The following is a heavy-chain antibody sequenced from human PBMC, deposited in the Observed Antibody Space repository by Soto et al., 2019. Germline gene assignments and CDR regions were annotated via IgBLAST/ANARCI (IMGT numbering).Heavy chain of an antibody. CDR1: GGTFSSYT. CDR3: ARYQYCISTSCYGGDYYGMDV. CDR2: IIPILGIA. J-gene: IGHJ6*02. D-gene: IGHD2-2*01. V-gene: IGHV1-69*02. Sequence: VASVKVSCKASGGTFSSYTISWVRQAPGQGLEWMGRIIPILGIANYAQKFQGRVTITADKSTSTAYMELSRLRSDDTAVYYCARYQYCISTSCYGGDYYGMDVWGQGTTVTVSS.